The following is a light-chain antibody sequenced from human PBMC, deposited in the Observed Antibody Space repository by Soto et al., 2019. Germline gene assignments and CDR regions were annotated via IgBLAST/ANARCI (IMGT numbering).Light chain of an antibody. V-gene: IGKV1-5*03. CDR3: QQYNSYPWT. Sequence: DIQMTQSPFSLSSFVGDRVTITFRASQSISSWLAWYQQKPGKAPKLLIYKASTLESGVPSNFSGSGSGTEFTLTISSLQPEDFATYYCQQYNSYPWTFGQGTKVDIK. CDR1: QSISSW. CDR2: KAS. J-gene: IGKJ1*01.